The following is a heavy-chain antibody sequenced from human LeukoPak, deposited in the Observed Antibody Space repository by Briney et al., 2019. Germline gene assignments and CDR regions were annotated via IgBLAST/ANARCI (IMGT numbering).Heavy chain of an antibody. CDR2: IYHSGST. CDR3: ARSCRILDIVATIRARLGGNGFDI. D-gene: IGHD5-12*01. J-gene: IGHJ3*02. CDR1: GGSISSSSYY. Sequence: PSETLSLTCTVSGGSISSSSYYWGWIRQPPGKGLEWIGNIYHSGSTYYNPPLKSRVPIAVETSKNQFSLKLSSGTAADKAVYYCARSCRILDIVATIRARLGGNGFDIWGQGTMVTVSS. V-gene: IGHV4-39*07.